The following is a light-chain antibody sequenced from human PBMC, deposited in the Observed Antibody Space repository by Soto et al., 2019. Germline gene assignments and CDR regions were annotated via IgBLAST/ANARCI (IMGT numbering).Light chain of an antibody. CDR2: DTS. Sequence: QAVVTQEPSLTVSPGGTVTLTCGSSTGAVTSGHYPYWFQQKPGQAPRTLIYDTSNKHSWTPARFSGSLLGGKAALTLSGAQPEDEAEYCCLLSYSGAHVVFGGGTKVTVL. J-gene: IGLJ2*01. CDR3: LLSYSGAHVV. V-gene: IGLV7-46*01. CDR1: TGAVTSGHY.